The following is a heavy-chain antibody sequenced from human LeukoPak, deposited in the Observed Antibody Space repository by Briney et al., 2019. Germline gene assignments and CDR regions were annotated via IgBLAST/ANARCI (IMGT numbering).Heavy chain of an antibody. CDR2: ISSSSSYI. CDR1: GFTFSSYS. D-gene: IGHD3-16*01. CDR3: ARDHVGGKYYYMDV. V-gene: IGHV3-21*06. J-gene: IGHJ6*03. Sequence: GGSLRLSCAASGFTFSSYSMNWVRQAPGKGLEWVSSISSSSSYIYYADSVKGRFTISRDNAKNSVYLQMNSLRVEDTAVYYCARDHVGGKYYYMDVWGKGTTVTVSS.